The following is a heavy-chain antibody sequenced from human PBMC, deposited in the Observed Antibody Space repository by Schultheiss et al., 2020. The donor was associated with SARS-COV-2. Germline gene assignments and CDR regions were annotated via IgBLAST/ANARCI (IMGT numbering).Heavy chain of an antibody. J-gene: IGHJ5*02. CDR3: ARDTVRDP. CDR1: GYSISSGYY. CDR2: IYYSGST. Sequence: SETLSLTCTVSGYSISSGYYWSWIRQPPGKGLEWIGYIYYSGSTNYNPSLKSRVTISVDTSKNQFSLKLSSVTAADTAVYYCARDTVRDPWGQGTLVTVSS. V-gene: IGHV4-61*01. D-gene: IGHD3-10*01.